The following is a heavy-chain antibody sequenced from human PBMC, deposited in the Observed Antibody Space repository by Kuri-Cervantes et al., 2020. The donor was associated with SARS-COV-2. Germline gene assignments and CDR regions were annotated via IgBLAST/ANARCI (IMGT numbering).Heavy chain of an antibody. D-gene: IGHD6-13*01. V-gene: IGHV3-23*01. CDR2: ISGSGDGS. Sequence: GESLKISCAASGFIFDNYAMTWVRQAPGKGLEWVSVISGSGDGSSYADSVKGRFTISRDRSKNTLHLQMNSLRVEDTAVYYCAKEAAAGEVHFDYWGQGTLVTVSS. CDR3: AKEAAAGEVHFDY. CDR1: GFIFDNYA. J-gene: IGHJ4*02.